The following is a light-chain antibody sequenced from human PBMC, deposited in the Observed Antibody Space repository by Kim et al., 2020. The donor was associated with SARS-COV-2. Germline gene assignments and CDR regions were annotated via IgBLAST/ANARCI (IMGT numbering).Light chain of an antibody. CDR3: QLSYTTLRT. J-gene: IGKJ1*01. Sequence: DIQMTQSPSSLSASVGDRVSITCRASQSIRNYLNWYQQKPGKAPTVLIYAASRLQSGVPSRFSGSGSGTDFTLTISTLQPEDFATYYCQLSYTTLRTFGQGTKVYIK. CDR2: AAS. CDR1: QSIRNY. V-gene: IGKV1-39*01.